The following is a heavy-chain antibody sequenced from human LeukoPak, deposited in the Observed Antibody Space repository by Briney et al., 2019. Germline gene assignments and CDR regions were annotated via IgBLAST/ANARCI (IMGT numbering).Heavy chain of an antibody. CDR1: GFTFSNYW. V-gene: IGHV3-7*01. CDR2: IRQDGNEK. D-gene: IGHD1-26*01. J-gene: IGHJ4*02. CDR3: ARHFGSYQRAFDY. Sequence: GGSLRLSCAASGFTFSNYWMTWVRQAPGKGLEWVANIRQDGNEKYYVDSVKGRFTISRDNAKNSLFLQMNSLRAEDTAVYYCARHFGSYQRAFDYWGQGTLVTVSS.